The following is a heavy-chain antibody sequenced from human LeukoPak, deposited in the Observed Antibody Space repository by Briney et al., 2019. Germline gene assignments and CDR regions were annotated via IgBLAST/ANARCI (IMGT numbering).Heavy chain of an antibody. D-gene: IGHD3-10*01. Sequence: GGSLRLSCAASGFSFSSYAMSWVRQAPGKGLEWVSAISSGGATFYADSVKGRFTISRDNSKNTLYLQMNSLRAEDTAVYYCAHDRGLVRYFNSWGQGTLVTVSS. V-gene: IGHV3-23*01. CDR3: AHDRGLVRYFNS. CDR2: ISSGGAT. J-gene: IGHJ4*02. CDR1: GFSFSSYA.